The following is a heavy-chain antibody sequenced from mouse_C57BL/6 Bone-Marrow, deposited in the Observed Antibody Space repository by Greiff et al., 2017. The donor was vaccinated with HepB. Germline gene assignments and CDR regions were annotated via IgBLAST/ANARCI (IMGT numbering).Heavy chain of an antibody. J-gene: IGHJ1*03. V-gene: IGHV14-4*01. CDR2: IDPENGDT. D-gene: IGHD1-1*01. CDR1: GFNIKDDY. CDR3: TLLLYYYGSRWYFDV. Sequence: VQLQQSGAELVRPGASVKLSCTASGFNIKDDYMHWVKQRPEQGLEWIGWIDPENGDTEYASKFQGKATITADTSSNTAYLQLSSLTSEDTAVYYCTLLLYYYGSRWYFDVWGTGTTVTVSS.